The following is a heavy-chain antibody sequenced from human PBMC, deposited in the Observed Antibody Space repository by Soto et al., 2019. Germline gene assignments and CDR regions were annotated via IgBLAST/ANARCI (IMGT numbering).Heavy chain of an antibody. CDR3: ARDALPNYYYYGMDV. J-gene: IGHJ6*02. CDR1: GFTFSSYE. CDR2: ISSSGSTI. V-gene: IGHV3-48*03. Sequence: VGSLRLSCAASGFTFSSYEMNWVRQAPGKGLEWVSYISSSGSTIYYADSVKGRFTISRDNAKNSLYLQMNSLRAEDTAVYYCARDALPNYYYYGMDVWGQGTTVTVSS.